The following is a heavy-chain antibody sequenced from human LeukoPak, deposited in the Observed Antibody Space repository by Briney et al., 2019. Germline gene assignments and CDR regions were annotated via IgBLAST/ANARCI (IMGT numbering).Heavy chain of an antibody. V-gene: IGHV3-33*06. CDR2: IWYDGSNK. CDR1: GFTFSSYG. Sequence: PGRSLRLSCAASGFTFSSYGMHWVRQAPGKGLEWVAVIWYDGSNKYYADSVKGRFTISRDNSKNTLYLQMNSLRAEDTAVYYCAKEGSGWYGNAFDIWGQGTMVTVSS. CDR3: AKEGSGWYGNAFDI. J-gene: IGHJ3*02. D-gene: IGHD6-19*01.